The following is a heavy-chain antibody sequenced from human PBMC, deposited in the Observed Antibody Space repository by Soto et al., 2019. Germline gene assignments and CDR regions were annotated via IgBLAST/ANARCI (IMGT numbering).Heavy chain of an antibody. Sequence: QITLKESGPTLVKPTQTLTLTCTFSGFSLSTGGMGVGWIRQPPGKALEWLALIYWDGDRRYRPSLMSRPTIANYTAKTQSVLTRTNMDPVDTATQYCVHSRRGGDCLQAHSSHYYSGMDIWGQGTTVTVSS. CDR1: GFSLSTGGMG. V-gene: IGHV2-5*02. D-gene: IGHD2-21*02. CDR2: IYWDGDR. J-gene: IGHJ6*02. CDR3: VHSRRGGDCLQAHSSHYYSGMDI.